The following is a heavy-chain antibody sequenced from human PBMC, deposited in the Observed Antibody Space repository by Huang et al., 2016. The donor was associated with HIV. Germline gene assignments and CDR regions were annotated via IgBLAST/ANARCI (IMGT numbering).Heavy chain of an antibody. V-gene: IGHV4-30-4*08. D-gene: IGHD2-8*02. CDR2: LYYSGTT. CDR1: GGSISSGGYY. J-gene: IGHJ5*02. Sequence: QVQLQESGPGLVKPSQTLSLTCTVSGGSISSGGYYWIWIRQPPGKGLEWIGHLYYSGTTSYNPSLKSRLTISLDTSKNQFSLNLRSVTAADTAVYYCARGSSVLPTTWGQGTLVTVSS. CDR3: ARGSSVLPTT.